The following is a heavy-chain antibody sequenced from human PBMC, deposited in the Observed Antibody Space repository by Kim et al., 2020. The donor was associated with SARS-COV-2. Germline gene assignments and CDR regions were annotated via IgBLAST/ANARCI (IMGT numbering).Heavy chain of an antibody. CDR3: ARDVRPWIQLWYGPDFGY. J-gene: IGHJ4*02. Sequence: GGSLRLSCAASGFTFSSYWMHWVRQAPGKGLVWVSRINSDGSSTSYADSVEGRFTISRDNAKNTLYLQMNSLRAEDTAVYYCARDVRPWIQLWYGPDFGYWGQGTLVTVSS. CDR1: GFTFSSYW. CDR2: INSDGSST. D-gene: IGHD5-18*01. V-gene: IGHV3-74*01.